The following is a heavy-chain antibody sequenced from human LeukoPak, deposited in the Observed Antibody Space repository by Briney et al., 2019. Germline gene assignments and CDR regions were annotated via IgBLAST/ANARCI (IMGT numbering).Heavy chain of an antibody. CDR1: GYTFTGYY. CDR3: AGGGLLDPYCSSTSCSFDY. D-gene: IGHD2-2*01. J-gene: IGHJ4*02. CDR2: INPNSGGT. Sequence: ASVKVSCKASGYTFTGYYMHWVRQAPGQGLEWMGWINPNSGGTNYAQKFQGRVTMTRDTSISTAYMELSRLRSDDTAVYYCAGGGLLDPYCSSTSCSFDYRGQGTLVTVSS. V-gene: IGHV1-2*02.